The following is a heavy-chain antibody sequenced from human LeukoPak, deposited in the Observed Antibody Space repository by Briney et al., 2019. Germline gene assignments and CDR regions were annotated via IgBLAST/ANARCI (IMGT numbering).Heavy chain of an antibody. CDR3: ARGTYGSGSSHYGMDV. J-gene: IGHJ6*02. V-gene: IGHV3-21*01. CDR2: ISSSSSYI. Sequence: GGSLRLSCAASGFTFSSYSMNWVRQAPGKGLEWVSSISSSSSYIYYADSVKGRFTISRDNAKNSLYLQMNSLRAEDTAVYYCARGTYGSGSSHYGMDVWGQGTTVTVSS. D-gene: IGHD3-10*01. CDR1: GFTFSSYS.